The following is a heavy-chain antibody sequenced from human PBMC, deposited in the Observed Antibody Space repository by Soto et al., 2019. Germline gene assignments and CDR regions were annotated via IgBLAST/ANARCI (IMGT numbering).Heavy chain of an antibody. J-gene: IGHJ4*02. CDR1: GGSFSGYY. D-gene: IGHD2-8*02. CDR2: INHSGST. CDR3: ARDKITGLFDY. V-gene: IGHV4-34*01. Sequence: SETLSLTCAVYGGSFSGYYWSWIRQPPGKGLEWIGEINHSGSTNYNLSLKSRVTISAGTSKNQFSLKLTSVTAADTAVYYCARDKITGLFDYWGQGTLVTVSS.